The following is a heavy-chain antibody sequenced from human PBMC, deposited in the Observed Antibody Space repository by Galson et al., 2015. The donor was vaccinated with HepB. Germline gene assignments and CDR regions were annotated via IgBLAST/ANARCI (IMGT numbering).Heavy chain of an antibody. D-gene: IGHD3-22*01. Sequence: SLRLSCAASGFTFSSYAMSWVRQAPGKGLEWVSAISGSGGSTYYADSVKGRFTISRDNSKNTLYLQMNSLRAEDTAVYYCANTYYYDSSGYYSYPAFDYWGQGTLVTVSS. CDR2: ISGSGGST. CDR1: GFTFSSYA. V-gene: IGHV3-23*01. J-gene: IGHJ4*02. CDR3: ANTYYYDSSGYYSYPAFDY.